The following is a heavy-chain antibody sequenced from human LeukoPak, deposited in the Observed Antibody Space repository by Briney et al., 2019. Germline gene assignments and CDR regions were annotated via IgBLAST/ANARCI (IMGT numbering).Heavy chain of an antibody. CDR2: IYYSGST. Sequence: SETLSLTCTVSGGSISSYYWSWIRQPPGKGLEWIGYIYYSGSTNYNPSLKSRVTISVDTSKNQFSLKLSSVTAADTAVYYCARGPFGGSYSGDYWGQGTLVTVS. CDR1: GGSISSYY. V-gene: IGHV4-59*01. J-gene: IGHJ4*02. CDR3: ARGPFGGSYSGDY. D-gene: IGHD1-26*01.